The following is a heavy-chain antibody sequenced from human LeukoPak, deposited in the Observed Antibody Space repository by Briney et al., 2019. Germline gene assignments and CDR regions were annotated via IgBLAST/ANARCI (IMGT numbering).Heavy chain of an antibody. J-gene: IGHJ4*02. CDR1: GYTFTSHH. Sequence: ASVKVSCKASGYTFTSHHINWLRQAAGQGLEWMGWMNPGGGNTVSAQKFQGRVTMTWDTSISTAYMELSSLRSEDTAVYYCARGRPTNLGGIYWGQGTLVTVSS. V-gene: IGHV1-8*01. CDR3: ARGRPTNLGGIY. D-gene: IGHD7-27*01. CDR2: MNPGGGNT.